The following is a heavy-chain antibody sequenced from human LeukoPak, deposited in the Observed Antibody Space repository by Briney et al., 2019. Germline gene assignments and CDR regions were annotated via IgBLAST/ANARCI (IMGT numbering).Heavy chain of an antibody. V-gene: IGHV3-21*01. D-gene: IGHD3-22*01. CDR3: ARDLTHYYGGAFDI. Sequence: PGGSRRLSCAASGFTFSSYSMNWVRQAPGKGLEWVSSISSSSSYIYYADSVKGRFTISRDNAKNSLYLQMNSLRAEDTAVYYCARDLTHYYGGAFDIWGQGTMVTVSS. J-gene: IGHJ3*02. CDR2: ISSSSSYI. CDR1: GFTFSSYS.